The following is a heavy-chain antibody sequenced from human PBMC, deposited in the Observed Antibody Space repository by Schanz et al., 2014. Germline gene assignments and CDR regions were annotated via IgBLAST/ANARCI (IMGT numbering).Heavy chain of an antibody. D-gene: IGHD1-26*01. CDR3: ARDRVGASSYFDY. CDR2: INSDGTTT. CDR1: GFTFSTYW. V-gene: IGHV3-74*01. J-gene: IGHJ4*02. Sequence: EVQLVESGGGVVRPGGSLRLSCAASGFTFSTYWMHWVRQAPGKGLVWVSHINSDGTTTTYADSVKGRFTISRDNAKNSLYLQMNSLRAEDTAVYYCARDRVGASSYFDYWGQGTLVTVSS.